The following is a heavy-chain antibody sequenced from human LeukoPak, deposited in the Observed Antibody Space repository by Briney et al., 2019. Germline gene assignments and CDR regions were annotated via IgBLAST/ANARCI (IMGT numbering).Heavy chain of an antibody. CDR1: GVSISSSSYY. Sequence: PSETLSLTCTVSGVSISSSSYYWGWIRQPPGKGLEWIGSIYYSGSTYYNPSLKSRVTISVDTSKNQFSLKLSSVTAADTAVYYCASGTLGYCSSTSCYAGGNWFDPWGQGTLVTVSS. V-gene: IGHV4-39*01. D-gene: IGHD2-2*01. J-gene: IGHJ5*02. CDR2: IYYSGST. CDR3: ASGTLGYCSSTSCYAGGNWFDP.